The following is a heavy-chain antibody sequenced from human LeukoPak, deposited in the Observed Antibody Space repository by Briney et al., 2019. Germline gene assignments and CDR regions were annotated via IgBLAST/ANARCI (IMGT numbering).Heavy chain of an antibody. CDR2: ISYDGSNK. CDR1: GFTFSSYA. J-gene: IGHJ5*02. D-gene: IGHD3-9*01. V-gene: IGHV3-30-3*01. CDR3: ARALRYFDAGFDP. Sequence: GGSLRLSCAASGFTFSSYAMHWVRQAPGKGLEWVAVISYDGSNKYYADSVKGRLTISRDNSKNTLYLQMNSLRAEDTAVYYCARALRYFDAGFDPWGQGTLVTVSS.